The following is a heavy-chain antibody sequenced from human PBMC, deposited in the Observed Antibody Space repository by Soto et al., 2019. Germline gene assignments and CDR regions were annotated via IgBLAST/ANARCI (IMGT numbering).Heavy chain of an antibody. CDR1: GYTFTSYG. J-gene: IGHJ5*02. CDR2: ISAYNGNT. V-gene: IGHV1-18*04. CDR3: ARRYCSGGSCNRLDP. D-gene: IGHD2-15*01. Sequence: ASVKFSCKASGYTFTSYGISWVRQAPGQGLEWMGWISAYNGNTNYAQKLQGRVTMTTDTSTSTAYMELRSLRSDDTAVYYCARRYCSGGSCNRLDPWGQGTLVTVSS.